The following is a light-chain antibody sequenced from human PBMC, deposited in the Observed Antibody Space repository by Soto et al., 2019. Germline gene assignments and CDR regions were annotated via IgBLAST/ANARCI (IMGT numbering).Light chain of an antibody. J-gene: IGKJ1*01. Sequence: DIQMTQSPSSVSASLVYRFTITCLASQGISSWLAWYQQKPGKAPKLLIYAASTLQSGVPSRFTGSGFGTEFTLTISSLQPDDFATYYCQQYHRYSRTFGQGTKVDI. CDR3: QQYHRYSRT. CDR1: QGISSW. CDR2: AAS. V-gene: IGKV1D-16*01.